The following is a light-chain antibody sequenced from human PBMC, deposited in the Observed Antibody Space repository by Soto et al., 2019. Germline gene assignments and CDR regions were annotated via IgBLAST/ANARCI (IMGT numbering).Light chain of an antibody. J-gene: IGKJ4*01. CDR2: DAS. Sequence: DIQMTQSPSTRSASLGDRVTITCRASQSISSWLAWYQQKPGKAPKLLIYDASSLESGVPSRCSGSGSGTEFTLTFSSMQPDDFATDYCQQYNLLTFCGGTKVDI. CDR3: QQYNLLT. CDR1: QSISSW. V-gene: IGKV1-5*01.